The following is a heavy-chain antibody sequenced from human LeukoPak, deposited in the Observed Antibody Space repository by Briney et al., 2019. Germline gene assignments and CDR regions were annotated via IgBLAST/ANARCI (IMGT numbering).Heavy chain of an antibody. V-gene: IGHV3-7*01. CDR1: GFTFSSYW. CDR3: ARVLYGDYPGWFDP. CDR2: IKQDGSEK. D-gene: IGHD4-17*01. J-gene: IGHJ5*02. Sequence: VGSLRLSCAASGFTFSSYWMSWVRQAPGKGLEWVANIKQDGSEKYYVDSVKGRFTISRDNAKNSLYLQMNSLRAEDTAVYYCARVLYGDYPGWFDPWGQGTLVTVSS.